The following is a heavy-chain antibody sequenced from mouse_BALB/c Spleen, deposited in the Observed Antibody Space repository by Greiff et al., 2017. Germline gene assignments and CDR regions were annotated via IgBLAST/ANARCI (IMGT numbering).Heavy chain of an antibody. Sequence: EVKLMESGGGLVKPGGSLKLSCAASGFTFSDYYMYWVRQTPEKRLEWVATISDGGSYTYYPDSVKGRFTISRDNAKNNLYLQMSSLKSEDTAMYYCARDGGYDGYYEGFAYWGQGTLVTVSA. CDR1: GFTFSDYY. CDR2: ISDGGSYT. D-gene: IGHD2-3*01. CDR3: ARDGGYDGYYEGFAY. V-gene: IGHV5-4*02. J-gene: IGHJ3*01.